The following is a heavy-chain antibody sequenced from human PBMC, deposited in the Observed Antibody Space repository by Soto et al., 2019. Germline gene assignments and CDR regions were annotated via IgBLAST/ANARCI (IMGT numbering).Heavy chain of an antibody. D-gene: IGHD3-16*01. V-gene: IGHV1-18*01. CDR3: ARGTSKHPLYY. CDR1: GYTFSSYG. Sequence: ASVKVSCKASGYTFSSYGISWVRQAPGQGLEWMGWISAYNGNTNSAQNLQGRVTMTTDRSTNTAYMELRSLRSDDTAVYYCARGTSKHPLYYWGQGTLVTVSS. J-gene: IGHJ4*02. CDR2: ISAYNGNT.